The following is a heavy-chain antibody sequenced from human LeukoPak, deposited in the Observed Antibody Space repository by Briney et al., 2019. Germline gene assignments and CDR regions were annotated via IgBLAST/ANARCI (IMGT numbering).Heavy chain of an antibody. CDR2: ISGSGGST. Sequence: TGGSLRLSCAASGFTFSNLAMNWVRQAPGKGLEWVSAISGSGGSTYYADSVKGRFTISRDNSKSTLYLQMNSLRAEDTAVYYCAKDSIRSYWYFDLWGRGTLVTVSS. CDR1: GFTFSNLA. J-gene: IGHJ2*01. CDR3: AKDSIRSYWYFDL. V-gene: IGHV3-23*01. D-gene: IGHD2-2*01.